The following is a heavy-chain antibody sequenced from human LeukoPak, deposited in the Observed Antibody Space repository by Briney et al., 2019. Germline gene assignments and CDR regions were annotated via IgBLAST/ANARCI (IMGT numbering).Heavy chain of an antibody. V-gene: IGHV3-23*01. CDR2: ISGSGRTT. D-gene: IGHD3-22*01. CDR3: AKSDTGGNYFPFDY. Sequence: PGGSLRLSCAASGFTFSNDGMSWVRQAPGKGLEWVSSISGSGRTTYYTDSVKGRFSISRDNSKGTPYLQMDSLRDEDTAVYYCAKSDTGGNYFPFDYWGQGTLVTVSS. CDR1: GFTFSNDG. J-gene: IGHJ4*02.